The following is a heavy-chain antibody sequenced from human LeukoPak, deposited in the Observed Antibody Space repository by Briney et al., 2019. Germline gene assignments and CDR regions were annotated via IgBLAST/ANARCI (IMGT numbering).Heavy chain of an antibody. CDR2: IIPILGIA. CDR1: GYTFTSYG. Sequence: SVKVSCKASGYTFTSYGISWVRQAPGQGLEWMGRIIPILGIANYAQKFQGRVTITADKSTSTAYMELSSLRSEDTAVYYCARDHVAVAGGNWFDPWGQGTLVTVSS. V-gene: IGHV1-69*04. D-gene: IGHD6-19*01. CDR3: ARDHVAVAGGNWFDP. J-gene: IGHJ5*02.